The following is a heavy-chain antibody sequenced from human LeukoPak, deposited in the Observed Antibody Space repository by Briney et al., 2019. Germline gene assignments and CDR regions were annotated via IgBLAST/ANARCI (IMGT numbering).Heavy chain of an antibody. V-gene: IGHV1-2*02. J-gene: IGHJ3*02. CDR1: GYTFTGYY. CDR3: ARGKIDYDFWTGWAFDI. CDR2: INPNSGGT. D-gene: IGHD3/OR15-3a*01. Sequence: GASVKVSCKASGYTFTGYYMHWVRQAPGQGLEWMGWINPNSGGTNYAQKFQGRVTMTRDTSISTAYMELSRLRSDDTAVYYCARGKIDYDFWTGWAFDIWGQGTMVTVYS.